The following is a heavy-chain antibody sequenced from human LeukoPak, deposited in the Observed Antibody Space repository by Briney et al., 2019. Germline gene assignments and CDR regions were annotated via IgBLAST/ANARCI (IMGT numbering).Heavy chain of an antibody. Sequence: GESLKISCKGSGYSFTTYWIGWVRQMPGKGLEWMGIIYPGDSDTRYSPSFQGQVTISADKSISTAYLQWSSLKASDTAMYYCARPDYYDSSGYLTFFDYWGQGTLVTVSS. J-gene: IGHJ4*02. V-gene: IGHV5-51*01. CDR1: GYSFTTYW. CDR2: IYPGDSDT. CDR3: ARPDYYDSSGYLTFFDY. D-gene: IGHD3-22*01.